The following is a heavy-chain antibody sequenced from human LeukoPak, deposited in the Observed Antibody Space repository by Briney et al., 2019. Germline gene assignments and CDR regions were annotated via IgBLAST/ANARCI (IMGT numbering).Heavy chain of an antibody. CDR2: INHSGST. D-gene: IGHD6-13*01. V-gene: IGHV4-34*01. Sequence: SETLSLTCAVSGGSFSGYYWSWIRQPPGEGLEWIGQINHSGSTNYNPSLKSRVTMSVDTSKNQFSPKVSSVTAADTALYYCARSYSTTSYTWFDSWGQGTLVTVSS. J-gene: IGHJ5*01. CDR3: ARSYSTTSYTWFDS. CDR1: GGSFSGYY.